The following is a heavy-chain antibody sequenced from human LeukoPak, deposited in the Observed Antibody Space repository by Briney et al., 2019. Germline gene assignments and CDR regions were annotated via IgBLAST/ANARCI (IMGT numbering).Heavy chain of an antibody. J-gene: IGHJ6*02. V-gene: IGHV1-69*04. CDR2: IIPILGIA. CDR1: GGTFSSYA. CDR3: LYYYYYGMDV. Sequence: ASVKVSCKASGGTFSSYAISWVRQAPGQGLEWMGRIIPILGIANYAQKFQGRVTITADKSTSTACMELSSLRSEDTAVYYCLYYYYYGMDVWGQGTTVTVSS.